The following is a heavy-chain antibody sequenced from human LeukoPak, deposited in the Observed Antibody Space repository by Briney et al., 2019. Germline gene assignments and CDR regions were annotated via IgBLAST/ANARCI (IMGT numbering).Heavy chain of an antibody. CDR3: ARDTKYAFDN. D-gene: IGHD2-2*01. CDR2: IGISSGNT. J-gene: IGHJ4*02. V-gene: IGHV3-48*01. CDR1: GFTFSSYS. Sequence: GGSLRLSCAASGFTFSSYSMNWVRQAPGKGLEWISYIGISSGNTKYADSVKGRFTISGDKAKNSVYLQMNSLRVEDTAVYYCARDTKYAFDNWGQGTLITVSS.